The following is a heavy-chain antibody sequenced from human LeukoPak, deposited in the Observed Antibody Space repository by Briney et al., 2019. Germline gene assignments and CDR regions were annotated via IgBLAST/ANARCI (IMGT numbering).Heavy chain of an antibody. J-gene: IGHJ5*02. CDR3: ARERASNNYNNWLDP. CDR1: GGSFSDYY. Sequence: SKTLSLSCAVYGGSFSDYYWTWLRQPPGKGLEWIGDINHSGSANYNPSLTSRVTISVDRSRNQFYLRLSPVTVADTALYYCARERASNNYNNWLDPWGQGTLVTVSS. CDR2: INHSGSA. V-gene: IGHV4-34*01. D-gene: IGHD4-11*01.